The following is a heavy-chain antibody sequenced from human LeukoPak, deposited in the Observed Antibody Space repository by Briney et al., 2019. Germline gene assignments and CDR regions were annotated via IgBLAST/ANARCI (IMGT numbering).Heavy chain of an antibody. CDR2: IKSKTDGGTT. Sequence: GGSLRLTCAASGFTFSNAWMSWVCQAPGKGLERVCRIKSKTDGGTTDYAAPVKGRFTISRDDSKNTLYLQMNSLKTEDTAVYYCTTDLMIARDAFDIWGQGTMVTVSS. CDR1: GFTFSNAW. V-gene: IGHV3-15*01. CDR3: TTDLMIARDAFDI. D-gene: IGHD3-22*01. J-gene: IGHJ3*02.